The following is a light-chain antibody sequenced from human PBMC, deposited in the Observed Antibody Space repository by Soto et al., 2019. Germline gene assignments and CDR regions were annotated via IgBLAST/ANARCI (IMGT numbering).Light chain of an antibody. CDR1: QDISGW. Sequence: DIQMTQSPSSVSASVGDRGTITCRASQDISGWLAWFQQKPGKAPNLLIYAASILQSGVPSRFSGSGSGTDFTLTITYLQPEDFATYYCQQANSFPWTFGQGTKVEL. CDR2: AAS. V-gene: IGKV1D-12*01. CDR3: QQANSFPWT. J-gene: IGKJ1*01.